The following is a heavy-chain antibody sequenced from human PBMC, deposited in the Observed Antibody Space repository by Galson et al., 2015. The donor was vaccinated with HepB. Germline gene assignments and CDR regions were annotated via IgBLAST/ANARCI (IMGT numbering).Heavy chain of an antibody. CDR3: ARVYQGYFDWLHYYGMDV. V-gene: IGHV1-8*01. CDR2: MNPNSGNT. D-gene: IGHD3-9*01. Sequence: SVKVSCKASGYTFTSYDINWVRQATGQGLEWMGWMNPNSGNTGYAQKFQGRVTMTRNTSISTAYMELSSLRSEDTAVYYCARVYQGYFDWLHYYGMDVWGQGTTVTVSS. J-gene: IGHJ6*02. CDR1: GYTFTSYD.